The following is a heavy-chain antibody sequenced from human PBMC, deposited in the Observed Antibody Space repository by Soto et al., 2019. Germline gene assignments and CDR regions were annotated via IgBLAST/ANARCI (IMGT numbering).Heavy chain of an antibody. J-gene: IGHJ3*01. Sequence: SETLSLTCAVYGGSFSSYYWNWVRQPPGKGLEWIGEVTPSGSSNYNPSLKSRVTISKDTSKNQFSLEVSSVTAADTALYYCTTSGRRWPDSFDVWGQGAMVT. CDR1: GGSFSSYY. D-gene: IGHD2-15*01. V-gene: IGHV4-34*01. CDR2: VTPSGSS. CDR3: TTSGRRWPDSFDV.